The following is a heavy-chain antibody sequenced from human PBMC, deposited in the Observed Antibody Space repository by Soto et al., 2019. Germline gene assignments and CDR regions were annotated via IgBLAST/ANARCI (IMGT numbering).Heavy chain of an antibody. J-gene: IGHJ6*02. CDR1: GFTFSDYY. D-gene: IGHD5-18*01. V-gene: IGHV3-11*01. CDR2: ISSSGSTI. CDR3: ARGREDGYSYYYYYGMAV. Sequence: QVQLVESGGGLVKPGGSLRLSCAASGFTFSDYYMSWIRQAPGKGLEWVSYISSSGSTIYYADSVKGRFTISRDNAKNALYLQMNRPGAEDTAVYYCARGREDGYSYYYYYGMAVWGQGTTVTVSS.